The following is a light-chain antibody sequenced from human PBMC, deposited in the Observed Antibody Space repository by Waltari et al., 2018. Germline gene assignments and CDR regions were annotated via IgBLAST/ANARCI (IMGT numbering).Light chain of an antibody. CDR1: QSVLYNSNDKNY. J-gene: IGKJ1*01. CDR3: QQYYSRRT. V-gene: IGKV4-1*01. Sequence: DILMTQSPQFLPVSLGESAPITCKSSQSVLYNSNDKNYLAWYQQKPGQPPKLLIYWSSTRQAGVADRFSGSGSGTDFTLTINRRQAEDVAVYYCQQYYSRRTFGRGTRVESK. CDR2: WSS.